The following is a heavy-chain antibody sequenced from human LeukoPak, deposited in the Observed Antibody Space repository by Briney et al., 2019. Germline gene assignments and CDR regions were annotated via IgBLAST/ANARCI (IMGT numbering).Heavy chain of an antibody. CDR3: ARDQEAFDY. CDR2: ISISGTKT. CDR1: EFDFSTHA. Sequence: GGSLRLSCEASEFDFSTHAMTWVRQAPGKGLEWVSAISISGTKTYYADSVKGRFTISRDNSKNTLYLQMYSLRAEDTAVYYCARDQEAFDYWGQGTLVTVSS. V-gene: IGHV3-23*01. J-gene: IGHJ4*02.